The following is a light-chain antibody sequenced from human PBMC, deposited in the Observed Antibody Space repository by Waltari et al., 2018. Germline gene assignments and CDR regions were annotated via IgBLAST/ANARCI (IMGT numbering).Light chain of an antibody. J-gene: IGKJ2*01. V-gene: IGKV4-1*01. CDR1: RTVCCSSNNKDF. CDR3: QQFYITPQT. CDR2: WAS. Sequence: DIVMTQSPDSLAVSLGERATINCRSSRTVCCSSNNKDFLSWYQQRPGQPPKLLIYWASTRECGVPDRFSGSGSGTNFTLTISGLQADDVAVYYCQQFYITPQTFGQGTRVEIK.